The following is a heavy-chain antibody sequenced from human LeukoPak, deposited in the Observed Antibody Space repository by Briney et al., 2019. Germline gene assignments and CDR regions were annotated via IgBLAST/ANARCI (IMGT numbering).Heavy chain of an antibody. Sequence: GGSLRLSCAASGFTFNDHYMDWVRQAPGKGLEWVGRIRNKANSYTTQYAASVKGRFSISRDDSKNSLYLQMNSLKIEDTAVYYCAREVVAPAAGNYGMDVWGQGTTVTVSS. J-gene: IGHJ6*02. V-gene: IGHV3-72*01. D-gene: IGHD2-2*01. CDR1: GFTFNDHY. CDR3: AREVVAPAAGNYGMDV. CDR2: IRNKANSYTT.